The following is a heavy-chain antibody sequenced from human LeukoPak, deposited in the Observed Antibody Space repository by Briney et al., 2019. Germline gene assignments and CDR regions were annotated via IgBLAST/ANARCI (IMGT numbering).Heavy chain of an antibody. CDR1: GFTFRDYA. CDR3: SGYSDYDDC. J-gene: IGHJ4*02. Sequence: GGSLRLSCIASGFTFRDYAMGWVRQAPGKGLEWVSLISGSGGNTYYADSVKGRFTISRDNSKNTLFLQMNRLRVDDTALYYCSGYSDYDDCWGQGTLVTVSS. D-gene: IGHD5-12*01. CDR2: ISGSGGNT. V-gene: IGHV3-23*01.